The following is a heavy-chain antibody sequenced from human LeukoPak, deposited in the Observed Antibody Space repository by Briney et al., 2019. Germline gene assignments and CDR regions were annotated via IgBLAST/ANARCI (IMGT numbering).Heavy chain of an antibody. V-gene: IGHV3-64D*09. Sequence: GGSLRLSCSASGFTFSSFAMHWVRQAPGKGLEYVSGISSDGRSTYFPDSVKGRFTISRDNSKNKVSLQMSSLRAEDTAVYYCVKGFGYSGGWYEPFDICGQGTLVTVSS. D-gene: IGHD6-19*01. CDR2: ISSDGRST. J-gene: IGHJ3*02. CDR3: VKGFGYSGGWYEPFDI. CDR1: GFTFSSFA.